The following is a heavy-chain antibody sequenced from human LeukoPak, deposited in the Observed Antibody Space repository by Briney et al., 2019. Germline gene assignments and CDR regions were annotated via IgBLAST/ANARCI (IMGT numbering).Heavy chain of an antibody. D-gene: IGHD6-6*01. CDR3: ARVVAARPGDYYYYYYMDV. CDR2: IYTSGST. V-gene: IGHV4-4*07. Sequence: SETLSLTCTVSGGSISSYYWSWIRQPAGKGLEWTGRIYTSGSTNYNPSLKSRVTMSVDTSKNQFSLKLSSVTAADTAVYYCARVVAARPGDYYYYYYMDVWGKGTTVTVSS. J-gene: IGHJ6*03. CDR1: GGSISSYY.